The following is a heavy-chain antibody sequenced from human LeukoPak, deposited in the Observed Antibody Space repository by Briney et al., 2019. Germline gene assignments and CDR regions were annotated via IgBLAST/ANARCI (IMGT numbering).Heavy chain of an antibody. CDR3: ARAFGVPEYYFDY. CDR2: IKQDGSEK. Sequence: GGSLRLSCAASGFTFSSYWMSWVRQAPGKGLEWVANIKQDGSEKYYVDSVKGRFTISRDNAKNSLYLQMNSLRAEDTAVYYCARAFGVPEYYFDYWGQGTLVTVPS. CDR1: GFTFSSYW. D-gene: IGHD3-16*01. V-gene: IGHV3-7*01. J-gene: IGHJ4*02.